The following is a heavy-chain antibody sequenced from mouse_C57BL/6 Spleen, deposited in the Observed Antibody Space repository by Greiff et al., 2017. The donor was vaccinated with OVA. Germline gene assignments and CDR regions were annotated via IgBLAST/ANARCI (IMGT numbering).Heavy chain of an antibody. CDR3: AMGRGNY. D-gene: IGHD4-1*01. Sequence: QVQLQQPGAELVKPGASVKLSCKASGYTFTSYWMQWVKQRPGQGLEWIGEIDPSDSYTNYNQKFKGKATLTVDTSSSTAYMQLSSLTSEDSAVYYCAMGRGNYWGQGTTLTVSS. CDR1: GYTFTSYW. J-gene: IGHJ2*01. CDR2: IDPSDSYT. V-gene: IGHV1-50*01.